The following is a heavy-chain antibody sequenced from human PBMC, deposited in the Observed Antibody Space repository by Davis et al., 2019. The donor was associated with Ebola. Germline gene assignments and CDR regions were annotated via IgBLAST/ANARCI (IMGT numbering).Heavy chain of an antibody. CDR1: GYIFTSYD. Sequence: ASVKVSCKASGYIFTSYDINWVRQATGQGLEWIGWVNPYSDETVYAQKFQGRVTISRNTSISTAYMELSSLKSDDSAVYFCSRGRVSIRTNWFDPWGQGTLVTVSS. CDR3: SRGRVSIRTNWFDP. D-gene: IGHD1-1*01. CDR2: VNPYSDET. V-gene: IGHV1-8*01. J-gene: IGHJ5*02.